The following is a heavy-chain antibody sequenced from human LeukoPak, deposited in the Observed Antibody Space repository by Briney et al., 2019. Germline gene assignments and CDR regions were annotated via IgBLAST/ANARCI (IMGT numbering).Heavy chain of an antibody. J-gene: IGHJ4*02. V-gene: IGHV4-59*01. Sequence: SETLSLTCTVSGGSISSYYWSWIRQPPGKGLEWIGYIYYSGSTNYNPSLKSRVTISVDTSKNQFSLKLSSVTAADTAVYYCARAMSGDVTDYWGQGTLVTVSS. CDR1: GGSISSYY. D-gene: IGHD5-24*01. CDR3: ARAMSGDVTDY. CDR2: IYYSGST.